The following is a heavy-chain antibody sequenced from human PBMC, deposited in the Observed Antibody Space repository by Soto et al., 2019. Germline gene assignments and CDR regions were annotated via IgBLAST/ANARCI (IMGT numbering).Heavy chain of an antibody. J-gene: IGHJ4*02. CDR3: ARETYYYDSSGYGGFDY. CDR2: ISSSGSTI. CDR1: GFTFSSYE. D-gene: IGHD3-22*01. Sequence: PGGSLRLSCAASGFTFSSYEMNWVRQAPGKGLEWVSYISSSGSTIYYADSVKGRFTISRDNAKNSLYLQMNSLRAEDTAVYYCARETYYYDSSGYGGFDYWGQGTLVTV. V-gene: IGHV3-48*03.